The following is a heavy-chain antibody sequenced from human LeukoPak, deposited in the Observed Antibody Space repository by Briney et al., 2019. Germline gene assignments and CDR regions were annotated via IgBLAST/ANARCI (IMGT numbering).Heavy chain of an antibody. D-gene: IGHD1-26*01. V-gene: IGHV1-2*06. J-gene: IGHJ4*02. CDR2: TNPNSGGT. CDR3: ARLKGIVGATNSDY. CDR1: GYTFTGYY. Sequence: ASVTVSCTASGYTFTGYYMHWVRQAPGQGLEWMGQTNPNSGGTNYAQKFQGRVTMTRDTSISTAYRELSRLRSDDTAVYYCARLKGIVGATNSDYWGQGTLVTVSS.